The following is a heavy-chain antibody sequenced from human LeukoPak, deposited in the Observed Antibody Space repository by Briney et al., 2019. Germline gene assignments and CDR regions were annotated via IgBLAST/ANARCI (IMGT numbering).Heavy chain of an antibody. V-gene: IGHV4-59*01. CDR2: IYYSGST. CDR1: GGSISSYY. Sequence: PSETLSLTCTVSGGSISSYYWSWIRRPPGKGLEWIGYIYYSGSTNYNPSLKSRVTISVDTSKNQFSLKLSSVTAADTAVYYCASRITMVRGVRSLGAFDIWGQGTMVTVSS. CDR3: ASRITMVRGVRSLGAFDI. J-gene: IGHJ3*02. D-gene: IGHD3-10*01.